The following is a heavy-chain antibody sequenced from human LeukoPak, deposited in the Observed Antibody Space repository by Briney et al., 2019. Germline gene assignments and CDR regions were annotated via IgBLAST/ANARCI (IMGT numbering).Heavy chain of an antibody. V-gene: IGHV4-39*02. CDR2: LSSSDKT. CDR3: ARGGYDILTGPDAFDI. J-gene: IGHJ3*02. D-gene: IGHD3-9*01. CDR1: GGSITDGAYY. Sequence: MASDTLSLTCSVSGGSITDGAYYWGWLRQPPGKGLEWIVSLSSSDKTYSKPSLQSRLTTSLDTSKNTFSLRLTSVTAADTAVYYCARGGYDILTGPDAFDIRGQGTMVTVSS.